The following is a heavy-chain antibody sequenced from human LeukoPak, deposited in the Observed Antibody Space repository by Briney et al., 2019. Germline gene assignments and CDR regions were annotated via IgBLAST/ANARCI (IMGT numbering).Heavy chain of an antibody. CDR3: AKDPQQLWYYYYYYMDV. D-gene: IGHD5-18*01. CDR1: GFTFSSYG. J-gene: IGHJ6*03. CDR2: IRYDGSNK. V-gene: IGHV3-30*02. Sequence: GGSLRLSCAASGFTFSSYGMHWVRQAPGKGLEWVAFIRYDGSNKYYADSVKGRFTISRDNSKNTLYLQMNSLRAEDTAVYYCAKDPQQLWYYYYYYMDVWGKGTTVTISS.